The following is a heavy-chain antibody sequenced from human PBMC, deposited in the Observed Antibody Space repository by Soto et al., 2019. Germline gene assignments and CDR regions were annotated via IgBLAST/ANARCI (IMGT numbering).Heavy chain of an antibody. CDR2: SYHSGTT. V-gene: IGHV4-4*02. CDR3: ARHVAVARTRGFDY. D-gene: IGHD6-19*01. CDR1: GGSISDNW. J-gene: IGHJ4*02. Sequence: QVQLQESGPGLVKPSGTLSLTCAVSGGSISDNWWSWVRPPPGQGLAWMGESYHSGTTNNNPAPKCRVTLSLDKCASQISLTLYSGTAADTAVYYCARHVAVARTRGFDYWGQGSLVTVSS.